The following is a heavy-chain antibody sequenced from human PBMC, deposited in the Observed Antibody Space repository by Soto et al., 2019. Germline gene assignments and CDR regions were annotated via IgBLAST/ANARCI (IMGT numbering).Heavy chain of an antibody. CDR1: GYKFTSSW. J-gene: IGHJ5*02. CDR3: ARKDKSGYFNWFDP. CDR2: IFPSDSDT. V-gene: IGHV5-51*01. D-gene: IGHD3-22*01. Sequence: GESLKISCRTSGYKFTSSWLAWVRQIPGKGLEWMVIIFPSDSDTTYSPSFQGQVTISADRSTSTVFLQWPSLKASATAVYFCARKDKSGYFNWFDPWGQGTLVTVS.